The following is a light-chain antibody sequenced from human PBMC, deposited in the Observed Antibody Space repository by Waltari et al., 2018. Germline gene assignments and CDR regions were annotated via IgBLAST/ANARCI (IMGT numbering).Light chain of an antibody. Sequence: DIVMTQSPLSLPVTPGEPASISCRSSQSLLHRNGYTSLDWYLQKPGQSPQLLIYLAFNRDSGVPDRFSGSGSGTDFTLKISRVEAEDVGVYYCMQTLQAPVTFGQGTKVEIK. J-gene: IGKJ1*01. V-gene: IGKV2-28*01. CDR2: LAF. CDR3: MQTLQAPVT. CDR1: QSLLHRNGYTS.